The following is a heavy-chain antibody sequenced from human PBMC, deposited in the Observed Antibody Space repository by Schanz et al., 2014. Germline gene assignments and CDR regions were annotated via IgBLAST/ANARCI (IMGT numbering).Heavy chain of an antibody. CDR3: ARSNYYDNSDYYNSFDY. J-gene: IGHJ4*02. CDR1: RYTFNTYG. V-gene: IGHV1-18*01. CDR2: ISAYTNNT. D-gene: IGHD3-22*01. Sequence: QGQLVQSGPEVKEPGASVKVSCEASRYTFNTYGLNWVRQAPGQGLEWMGWISAYTNNTNYAQKVQGRVTMTTDKSTSTAYMDLSSLRPEDTAVYYCARSNYYDNSDYYNSFDYWGQGTLVTVSS.